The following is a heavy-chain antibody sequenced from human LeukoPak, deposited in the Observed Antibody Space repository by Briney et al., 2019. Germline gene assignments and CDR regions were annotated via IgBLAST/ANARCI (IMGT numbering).Heavy chain of an antibody. CDR1: GFTFSSYG. CDR3: ARGGVGATTYVWFDP. CDR2: ISGAGGST. V-gene: IGHV3-23*01. J-gene: IGHJ5*02. Sequence: GGSLRLSCAASGFTFSSYGMSWVRQAPGKGLEWVSAISGAGGSTYYADSVKGRFTISRDNFKNTLFLQINSLRAEDTAVYYCARGGVGATTYVWFDPWGQGTLVTVSS. D-gene: IGHD1-26*01.